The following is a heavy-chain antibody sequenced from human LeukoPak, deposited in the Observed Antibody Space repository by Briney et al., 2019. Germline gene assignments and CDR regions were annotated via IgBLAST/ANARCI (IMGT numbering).Heavy chain of an antibody. CDR1: GYTFIGYY. V-gene: IGHV1-2*02. Sequence: ASVKVSCKASGYTFIGYYMHWVRQAPGQGLEWMGWINRNSGGTNYAQKFQGRVTMTRDTSISTAYMELSGLRSDDTAVFYCARNTYYYDNSAGTFDFWGQGTLVTVSS. D-gene: IGHD3-22*01. CDR3: ARNTYYYDNSAGTFDF. J-gene: IGHJ4*02. CDR2: INRNSGGT.